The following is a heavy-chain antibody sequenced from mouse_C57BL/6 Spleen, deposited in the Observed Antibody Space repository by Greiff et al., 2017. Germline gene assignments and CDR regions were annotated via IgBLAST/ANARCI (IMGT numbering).Heavy chain of an antibody. V-gene: IGHV1-7*01. CDR1: GYTFTSYW. J-gene: IGHJ4*01. Sequence: QQTGAELAKPGASVKLSCKASGYTFTSYWMHWVKQRPGQGLEWIGDINPGSGYTKYNQKCKDKATLTVDKSSSTAYMQLSSLTYEDSAVYSCARYGDDAHSYYAMDYWGQGTSVTVSS. CDR2: INPGSGYT. D-gene: IGHD2-2*01. CDR3: ARYGDDAHSYYAMDY.